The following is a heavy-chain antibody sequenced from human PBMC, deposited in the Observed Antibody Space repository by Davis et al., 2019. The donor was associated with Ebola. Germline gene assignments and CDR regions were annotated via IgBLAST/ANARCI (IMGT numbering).Heavy chain of an antibody. CDR3: TSFDY. CDR2: IRSKAYGGTT. V-gene: IGHV3-49*04. CDR1: GFTFSSDN. J-gene: IGHJ4*02. Sequence: GGSLRLSCAASGFTFSSDNMHWVRQAPGKGLEWVGFIRSKAYGGTTEYAASVKGRFTISRDDSKSIAYLQMNSLKTEDTAVYYCTSFDYWGQGTLVTVSS.